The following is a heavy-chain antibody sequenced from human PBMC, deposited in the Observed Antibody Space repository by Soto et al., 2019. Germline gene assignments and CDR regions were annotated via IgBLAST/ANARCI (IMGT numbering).Heavy chain of an antibody. V-gene: IGHV3-13*01. J-gene: IGHJ4*02. Sequence: EVQLVESGGGLVQPGGSLRLSFEASGFTFGSYALHWVRQPTGKGLEWVSVMGSAGDTYYPGSVKGRFTISREIAKNSLYLQMNSLRAEDTAVYYCARGYLGSFDYWGQGTLVTVSS. CDR3: ARGYLGSFDY. CDR1: GFTFGSYA. CDR2: MGSAGDT. D-gene: IGHD7-27*01.